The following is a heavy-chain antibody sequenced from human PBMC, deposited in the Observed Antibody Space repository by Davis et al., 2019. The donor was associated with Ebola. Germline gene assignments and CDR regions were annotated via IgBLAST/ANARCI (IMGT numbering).Heavy chain of an antibody. CDR1: GYTFTGYY. CDR2: INPSGGST. Sequence: AASVKVSCKASGYTFTGYYMHWVRQAPGQGLEWMGIINPSGGSTSYAQKFQGRVTMTRDTSTSTVYMELSSLRSEDTAVYYCAREDIVVVVAATGVGKYYYYGMDVWGKGTTVTVSS. V-gene: IGHV1-46*01. J-gene: IGHJ6*04. D-gene: IGHD2-15*01. CDR3: AREDIVVVVAATGVGKYYYYGMDV.